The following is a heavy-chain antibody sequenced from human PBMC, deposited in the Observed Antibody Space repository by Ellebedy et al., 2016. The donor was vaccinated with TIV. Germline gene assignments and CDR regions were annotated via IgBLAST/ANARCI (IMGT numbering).Heavy chain of an antibody. CDR1: GFTFSNAW. CDR3: TTFFLGGGRENDDAFDI. CDR2: IKSKTDGGTT. V-gene: IGHV3-15*01. Sequence: GESLKISXAASGFTFSNAWMSWVRQAPGKGLEWVGRIKSKTDGGTTDYAAPVKGRFTISRDDSKNTLYLQMNSLKTEDTAVYYCTTFFLGGGRENDDAFDIWGQGTMVTVSS. D-gene: IGHD2-15*01. J-gene: IGHJ3*02.